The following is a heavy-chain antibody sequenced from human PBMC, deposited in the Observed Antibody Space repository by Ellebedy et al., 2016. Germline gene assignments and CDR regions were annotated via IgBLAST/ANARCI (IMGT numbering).Heavy chain of an antibody. V-gene: IGHV4-34*01. CDR1: GGSFSGYY. Sequence: SETLSLTXAVYGGSFSGYYWTWIRQPPGKGLEWIGEINHSGSTNYNPSLKSRVTISVDKSKNQFSLKLSSVTAADTAVYYCARDQGSGSYHPEYNWFDPWGQGTLVTVSS. J-gene: IGHJ5*02. D-gene: IGHD3-10*01. CDR3: ARDQGSGSYHPEYNWFDP. CDR2: INHSGST.